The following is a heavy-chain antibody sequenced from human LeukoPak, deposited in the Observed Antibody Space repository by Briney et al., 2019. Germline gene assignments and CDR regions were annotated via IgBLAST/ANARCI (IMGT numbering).Heavy chain of an antibody. J-gene: IGHJ3*02. V-gene: IGHV3-7*01. Sequence: GGSLRLSCAASGFTFSSYWMSWVRQAPGKGLEWVANIKQDGSEKYYVDSVKGRFTISRDNAKNSLYLQMNSLRAEDTAVYYCARDGGYQLLWMAFDIWGQGTMVTVSS. CDR2: IKQDGSEK. CDR1: GFTFSSYW. D-gene: IGHD2-2*01. CDR3: ARDGGYQLLWMAFDI.